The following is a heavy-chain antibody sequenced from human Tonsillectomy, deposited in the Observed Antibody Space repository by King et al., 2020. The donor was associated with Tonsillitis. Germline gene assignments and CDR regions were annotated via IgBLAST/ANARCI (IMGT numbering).Heavy chain of an antibody. Sequence: VLLVESGGGLVQPGGSLRLSCAASGFTFSSYAMSWVRQAPGKGLEWVSGISGSGGSSYSADSVKGRFTISRDNSKNTLYLQMNSLRAEDTAVYYCAKDKVATMPRDAFDFWGQGTMVTVSS. J-gene: IGHJ3*01. CDR2: ISGSGGSS. CDR1: GFTFSSYA. V-gene: IGHV3-23*04. CDR3: AKDKVATMPRDAFDF. D-gene: IGHD5-12*01.